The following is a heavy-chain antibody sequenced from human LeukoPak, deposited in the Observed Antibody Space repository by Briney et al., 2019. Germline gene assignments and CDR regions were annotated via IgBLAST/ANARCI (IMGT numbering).Heavy chain of an antibody. V-gene: IGHV3-7*01. Sequence: SGGSLRLSCAASGFTFSSYWMNWVRQAPGKGLEWVATIKEDGREKYYVDSVKGRFTISRDNAKNSLYLQMNSLRAEDTAVYYCARNWGWFDYWGQGTLVTVSS. J-gene: IGHJ4*02. CDR3: ARNWGWFDY. D-gene: IGHD7-27*01. CDR1: GFTFSSYW. CDR2: IKEDGREK.